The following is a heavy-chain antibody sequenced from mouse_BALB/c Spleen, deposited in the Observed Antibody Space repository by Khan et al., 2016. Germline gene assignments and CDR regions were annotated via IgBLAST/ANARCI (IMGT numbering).Heavy chain of an antibody. J-gene: IGHJ3*01. CDR1: EYTFTSYV. V-gene: IGHV1S136*01. Sequence: VQLQQPGPELVKPGASVKLSCKASEYTFTSYVMHWVKQKPGQGLEWIGYINPYNEGTKFNEKLKGKATLTSDKSSSTAYMELSSLTSEDSAVSYCARTYDYGSSTWFAFWGQGTLVTVSA. CDR2: INPYNEGT. D-gene: IGHD1-1*01. CDR3: ARTYDYGSSTWFAF.